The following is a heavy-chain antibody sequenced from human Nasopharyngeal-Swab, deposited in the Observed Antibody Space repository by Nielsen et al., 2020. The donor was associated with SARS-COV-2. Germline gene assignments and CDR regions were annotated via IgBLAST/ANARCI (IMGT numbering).Heavy chain of an antibody. Sequence: WIRQPPGKGLEWIGEIYHSGSTNYNPSLKSRVTISVDKSKNQFSLKLSSVTAADTAVYYCASQIAARFDYWGQGTQVTVSS. D-gene: IGHD6-6*01. V-gene: IGHV4-4*02. CDR3: ASQIAARFDY. CDR2: IYHSGST. J-gene: IGHJ4*02.